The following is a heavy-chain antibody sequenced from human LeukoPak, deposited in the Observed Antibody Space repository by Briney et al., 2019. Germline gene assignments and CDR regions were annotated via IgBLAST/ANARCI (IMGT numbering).Heavy chain of an antibody. CDR3: VVRGYDYDY. V-gene: IGHV5-51*01. Sequence: GESLKISCEGSGYSFTSYWIGWVRQMPGKGLGWMGIIYPGASDTRYSPFFQGQVTISADKSISTAYLQWSSLEASDTAMYYCVVRGYDYDYWGQGTLVTVSS. CDR1: GYSFTSYW. CDR2: IYPGASDT. D-gene: IGHD5-12*01. J-gene: IGHJ4*02.